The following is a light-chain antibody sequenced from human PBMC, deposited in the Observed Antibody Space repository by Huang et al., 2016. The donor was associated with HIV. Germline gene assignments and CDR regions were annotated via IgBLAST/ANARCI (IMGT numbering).Light chain of an antibody. CDR2: AAS. J-gene: IGKJ1*01. CDR3: QQYNDWPRS. CDR1: QNINTN. Sequence: EIVMMQSPGTLSVAPGERATLSCRASQNINTNLAWFQQKPGQAPRLLIYAASTRTADFPARFSGSGSRTEFTLTISSLQSEDIAVYYCQQYNDWPRSFGQGTKVEIK. V-gene: IGKV3-15*01.